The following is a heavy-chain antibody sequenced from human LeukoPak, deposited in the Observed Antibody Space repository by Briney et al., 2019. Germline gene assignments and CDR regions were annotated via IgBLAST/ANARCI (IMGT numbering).Heavy chain of an antibody. J-gene: IGHJ4*02. CDR3: ARGGLSIMGY. V-gene: IGHV3-21*04. Sequence: GGSLRLSCAASGFTFSSYSMNWVRQAPGKGLEWVSSISSSSSYIYYADSVKGRFTISRDNARNSLYLQMNSLRAEDTAVYFCARGGLSIMGYWGQGTLVTVSS. CDR2: ISSSSSYI. CDR1: GFTFSSYS. D-gene: IGHD2/OR15-2a*01.